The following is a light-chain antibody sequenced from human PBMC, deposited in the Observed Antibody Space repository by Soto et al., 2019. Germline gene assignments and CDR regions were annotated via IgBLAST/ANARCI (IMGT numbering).Light chain of an antibody. CDR2: DVS. CDR3: SSYTSSSPVV. V-gene: IGLV2-14*01. CDR1: SSDAGGFNY. J-gene: IGLJ2*01. Sequence: QSALTQPASVSGSPGQSITISCTGTSSDAGGFNYVSWYQQHPGKAPKLMIYDVSNRPSGVSNRFSGSKSGNTAALTISGLQAEDEADYYCSSYTSSSPVVFGGGTKRTVL.